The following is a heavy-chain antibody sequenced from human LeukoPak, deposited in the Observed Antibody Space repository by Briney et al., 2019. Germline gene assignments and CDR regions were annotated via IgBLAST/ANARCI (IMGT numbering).Heavy chain of an antibody. V-gene: IGHV5-51*01. D-gene: IGHD6-13*01. J-gene: IGHJ4*02. CDR3: ARQGSSWYGGLLY. Sequence: GESLKTSCKGSGYLFTSYWIGWVRQMPGKGLEWMGIIYPGDSDTRYSPSFQGQVTISADKSITTAYLQWTSLKASDTAMYYCARQGSSWYGGLLYWGQGTLVTVSS. CDR2: IYPGDSDT. CDR1: GYLFTSYW.